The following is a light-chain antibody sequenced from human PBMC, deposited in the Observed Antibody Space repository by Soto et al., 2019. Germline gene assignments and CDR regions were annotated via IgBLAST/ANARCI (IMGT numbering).Light chain of an antibody. V-gene: IGKV1-39*01. CDR2: AAS. Sequence: DIQMTQYPSTLSASVGDRVTITCGASQSISTWLAWYQQKPGKAPNLLIYAASSLHSGVPSRFSGSGSGTDFTLPISSLQTADFANYYCQQSFSSHTWTFGHGTKVDIK. CDR1: QSISTW. J-gene: IGKJ1*01. CDR3: QQSFSSHTWT.